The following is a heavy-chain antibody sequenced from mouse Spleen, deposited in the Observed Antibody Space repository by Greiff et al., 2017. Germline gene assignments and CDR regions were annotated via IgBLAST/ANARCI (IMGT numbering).Heavy chain of an antibody. CDR1: GFTFSDYY. Sequence: EVMLVESEGGLVQPGSSMKLSCTASGFTFSDYYMAWVRQVPEKGLEWVANINYDGSSTYYLDSLKSRFIISRDNAKNILYLQMSSLKSEDTATYYCARRYYGSGYFDVWGAGTTVTVSS. CDR3: ARRYYGSGYFDV. CDR2: INYDGSST. J-gene: IGHJ1*01. D-gene: IGHD1-1*01. V-gene: IGHV5-16*02.